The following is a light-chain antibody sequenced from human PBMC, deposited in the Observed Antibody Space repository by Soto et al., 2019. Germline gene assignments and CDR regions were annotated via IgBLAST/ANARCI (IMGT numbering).Light chain of an antibody. Sequence: DIQLTQSPSFLSAPIGDRVTIICRASQGISSYLAWYQQTPGRAPKLLIYASSTVQSGVPSRFSGSGSGTEFTLPISSLQPDDLATYYCQQVNTLPVAFEQGTRVDI. CDR2: ASS. CDR3: QQVNTLPVA. J-gene: IGKJ5*01. V-gene: IGKV1-9*01. CDR1: QGISSY.